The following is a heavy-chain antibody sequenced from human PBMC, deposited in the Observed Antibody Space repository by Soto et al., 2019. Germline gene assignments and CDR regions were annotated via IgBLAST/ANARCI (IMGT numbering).Heavy chain of an antibody. CDR3: AREDRDRETGLAPAAIDGMDV. V-gene: IGHV1-69*13. D-gene: IGHD2-2*01. Sequence: SVKVSCKASGGTFSRYSITWVRQAPGHGLEWIGRIIPIFGIASYAQKFQGRVTITADESTSTAHMELSSLRSDDTAVYYCAREDRDRETGLAPAAIDGMDVGGQGTTVTVSS. CDR1: GGTFSRYS. J-gene: IGHJ6*02. CDR2: IIPIFGIA.